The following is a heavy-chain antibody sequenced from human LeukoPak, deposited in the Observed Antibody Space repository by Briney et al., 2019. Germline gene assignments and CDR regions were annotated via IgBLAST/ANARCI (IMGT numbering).Heavy chain of an antibody. Sequence: SETLSLTCTVSGGSISSGSYYWSWIRQPAGKGLEWIGRIYTSGSTNYNPSLKSRVTISVDTSKNQFSLKLSPVTAADTAVYYCAREQRRYCSSTSCYAFDIWGQGTMVTVSS. CDR1: GGSISSGSYY. J-gene: IGHJ3*02. V-gene: IGHV4-61*02. D-gene: IGHD2-2*01. CDR2: IYTSGST. CDR3: AREQRRYCSSTSCYAFDI.